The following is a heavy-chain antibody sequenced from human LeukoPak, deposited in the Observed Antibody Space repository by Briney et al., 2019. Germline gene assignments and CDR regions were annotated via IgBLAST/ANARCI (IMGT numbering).Heavy chain of an antibody. CDR2: INPSGGST. D-gene: IGHD3-22*01. Sequence: GASVKVSCKASGGTFSSYAISWVRQAPGQGLEWMGIINPSGGSTSYAQKFQGRVTMTRDTSTSTVYMELSSLRSEDTAVYYCARDRPLGDSSGYYPTLDYWGQGTLVTVSS. CDR3: ARDRPLGDSSGYYPTLDY. CDR1: GGTFSSYA. J-gene: IGHJ4*02. V-gene: IGHV1-46*01.